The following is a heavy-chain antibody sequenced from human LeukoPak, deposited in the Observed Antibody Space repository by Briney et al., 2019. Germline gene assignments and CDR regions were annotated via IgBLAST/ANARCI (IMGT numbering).Heavy chain of an antibody. CDR3: ARGTYDFWSGYPYSYFFDY. CDR1: GFTVRTSY. J-gene: IGHJ4*02. V-gene: IGHV3-53*01. Sequence: PGGSLRLSCAASGFTVRTSYMSWVRQAPGKGLEWISVVYSGGSTYYADSVQGRFTISRDISNNTLYLQMNSLRAEDTAVYYCARGTYDFWSGYPYSYFFDYWGQGTLVTVSS. D-gene: IGHD3-3*01. CDR2: VYSGGST.